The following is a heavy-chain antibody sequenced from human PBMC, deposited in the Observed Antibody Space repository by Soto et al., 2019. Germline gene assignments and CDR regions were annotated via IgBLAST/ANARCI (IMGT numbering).Heavy chain of an antibody. CDR2: ISSSSSYT. D-gene: IGHD3-10*01. CDR3: ARVDGFGEGQYYFDY. Sequence: QVQLVESGGGLVKPGGSLRLSCAASGFTFSDYYMSWIRQAPGKGLEWVSYISSSSSYTNYADSVKGRFTISRDNAKNSLYLQMNSLRAEDTAVYYCARVDGFGEGQYYFDYWGQGTLVPVSS. CDR1: GFTFSDYY. V-gene: IGHV3-11*06. J-gene: IGHJ4*02.